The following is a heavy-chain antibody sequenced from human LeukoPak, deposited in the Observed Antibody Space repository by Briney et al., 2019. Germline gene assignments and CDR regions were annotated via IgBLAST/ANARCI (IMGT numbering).Heavy chain of an antibody. J-gene: IGHJ6*02. D-gene: IGHD1-1*01. Sequence: PGGSLRLSCAASGFTFSSYSMNWVRQAPGKGLEWVSSISSSSYIYYADSVKGRFTISRDNAKNSLYLQMNSLRAEDTAVYYCAKDLDDYYGMDVWGQGTTVTVSS. CDR1: GFTFSSYS. CDR3: AKDLDDYYGMDV. CDR2: ISSSSYI. V-gene: IGHV3-21*01.